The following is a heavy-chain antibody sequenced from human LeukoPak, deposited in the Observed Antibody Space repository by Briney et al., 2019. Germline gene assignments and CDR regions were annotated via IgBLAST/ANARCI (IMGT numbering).Heavy chain of an antibody. CDR2: IYYSGST. V-gene: IGHV4-31*03. CDR1: GGSISSGGYY. CDR3: ARGKGDAYSSSHHNNWFDP. J-gene: IGHJ5*02. Sequence: SETLSLTCTVSGGSISSGGYYWSWIRQHPGKGLEWIGYIYYSGSTYYNPSLKSRVTISVDTSKNQFSLKLSSVTAADTAVYYCARGKGDAYSSSHHNNWFDPWGQGTLVTVSS. D-gene: IGHD6-13*01.